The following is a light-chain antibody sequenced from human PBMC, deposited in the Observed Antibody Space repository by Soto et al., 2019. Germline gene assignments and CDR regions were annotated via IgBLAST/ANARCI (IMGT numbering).Light chain of an antibody. CDR1: QSVSSN. J-gene: IGKJ2*01. CDR2: GAS. Sequence: EIVMTQSPATLSVSPGERATLSCRASQSVSSNLAWYQQKPGQAPRLLIYGASTRATGIPARFSGSGSGTEFTPTISSLQSEDFAVYYCQQYNNCPPQTFGQGTKLEIK. V-gene: IGKV3-15*01. CDR3: QQYNNCPPQT.